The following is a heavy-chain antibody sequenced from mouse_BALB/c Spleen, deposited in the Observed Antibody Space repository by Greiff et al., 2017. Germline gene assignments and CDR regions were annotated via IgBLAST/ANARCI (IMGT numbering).Heavy chain of an antibody. V-gene: IGHV14-3*02. J-gene: IGHJ4*01. Sequence: EVQLVESGAELVKPGASVKLSCTASGFNIKDTYMHWVKQRPEQGLEWIGRIDPANGNTKYDPKFQGKATITADTSSNTAYLQLSSLTSEDTAVYYCARDTTAVYYAMDYWGQGTSVTVSS. CDR1: GFNIKDTY. D-gene: IGHD1-2*01. CDR3: ARDTTAVYYAMDY. CDR2: IDPANGNT.